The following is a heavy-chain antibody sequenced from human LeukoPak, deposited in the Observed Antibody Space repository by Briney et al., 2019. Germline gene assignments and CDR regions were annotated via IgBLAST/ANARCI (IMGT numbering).Heavy chain of an antibody. CDR2: ISSSSSTI. CDR3: ARDRGGPIVVVPAAISWFDP. J-gene: IGHJ5*02. CDR1: GFTFSSYS. D-gene: IGHD2-2*01. Sequence: GGSLRLSCAASGFTFSSYSMNWVRQAPGKGLEWVSYISSSSSTIYYADSVKGRFTISRDNAKNSLYLQMNSLRAEDTAVYYCARDRGGPIVVVPAAISWFDPWGQGTLVTVSS. V-gene: IGHV3-48*04.